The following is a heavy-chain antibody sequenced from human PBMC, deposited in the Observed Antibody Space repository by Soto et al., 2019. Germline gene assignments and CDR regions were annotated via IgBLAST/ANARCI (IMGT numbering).Heavy chain of an antibody. CDR1: GFTFSSYA. CDR3: AKSRVVVVPAAPDY. D-gene: IGHD2-2*01. Sequence: VQMVESGGDLVQPGGSLRLSCAASGFTFSSYAMSWVRQAPGKGLEWVSVISGNNGRTDYADSVKGRFTITRDNSKNTLYLQMNSLRTEDTAVYYCAKSRVVVVPAAPDYWGQGTLVTVSS. CDR2: ISGNNGRT. J-gene: IGHJ4*02. V-gene: IGHV3-23*04.